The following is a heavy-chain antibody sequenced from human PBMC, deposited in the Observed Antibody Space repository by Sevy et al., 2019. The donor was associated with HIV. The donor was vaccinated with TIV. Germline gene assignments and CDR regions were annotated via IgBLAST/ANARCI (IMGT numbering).Heavy chain of an antibody. CDR2: ISSSGSTI. J-gene: IGHJ4*02. CDR1: GFTFSDYY. Sequence: EGSLRLSCAASGFTFSDYYMSWIRQAPGKGLEWVSYISSSGSTIYYAYSVKGRFTISRDNAKNSLYLQMNSLRAEDTAVYYCARESPIAAAGTLGWGQGTLVTVSS. D-gene: IGHD6-13*01. V-gene: IGHV3-11*01. CDR3: ARESPIAAAGTLG.